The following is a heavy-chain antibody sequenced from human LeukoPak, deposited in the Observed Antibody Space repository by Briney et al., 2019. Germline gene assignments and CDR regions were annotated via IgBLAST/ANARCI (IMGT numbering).Heavy chain of an antibody. D-gene: IGHD6-6*01. J-gene: IGHJ4*02. V-gene: IGHV1-24*01. CDR3: ATRPIKYSSSRGQFDY. CDR1: GYTLTELS. Sequence: ASVKVSCKVSGYTLTELSMHWVRQAPGKGLEWMGGFDPEDGETIYAQKFQGRVTMTEDTSTDTAYMELSSLRSEDTAVYYCATRPIKYSSSRGQFDYWGQGTLVTVSS. CDR2: FDPEDGET.